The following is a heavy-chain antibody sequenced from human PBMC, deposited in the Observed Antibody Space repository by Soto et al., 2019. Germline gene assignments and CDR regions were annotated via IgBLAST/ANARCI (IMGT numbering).Heavy chain of an antibody. D-gene: IGHD6-13*01. J-gene: IGHJ4*02. CDR3: AKGNLLEMGMRTYFDY. Sequence: QVQLAEAGGGVVQPGRSLRLSCAGSGFTFRTFGMHWVRQAPGRVLERVSFISYDGNNKKYAESVKGRFNISRDNSKHTMYLQMDNLRAEDTAIYYFAKGNLLEMGMRTYFDYWGQGTLVNVSS. V-gene: IGHV3-30*18. CDR1: GFTFRTFG. CDR2: ISYDGNNK.